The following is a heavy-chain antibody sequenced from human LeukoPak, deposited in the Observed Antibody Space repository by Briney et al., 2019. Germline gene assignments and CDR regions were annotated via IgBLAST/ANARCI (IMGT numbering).Heavy chain of an antibody. D-gene: IGHD3-22*01. CDR1: GFTFSRYW. Sequence: GGSLRLSCAASGFTFSRYWMSWVRQAPGKGLEWVASIKADGSEKHYVDSVKGRFTISRDNAKNSLYLQMNSLRAEDTAVYYCAREEGIDGSGYYYVLGYWGQGTLVTVSS. J-gene: IGHJ4*02. CDR3: AREEGIDGSGYYYVLGY. CDR2: IKADGSEK. V-gene: IGHV3-7*01.